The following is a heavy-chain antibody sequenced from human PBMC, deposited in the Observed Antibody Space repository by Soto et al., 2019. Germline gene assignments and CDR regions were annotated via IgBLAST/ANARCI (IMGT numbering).Heavy chain of an antibody. CDR1: GYTFTSYG. D-gene: IGHD3-10*01. CDR3: ASGWFGEFVYYFDY. J-gene: IGHJ4*02. CDR2: ISAYNGNT. V-gene: IGHV1-18*01. Sequence: QVQLVQSGAEVKKPGASVKVSCKASGYTFTSYGISWVRQAPGQGLEWMGWISAYNGNTNYAQKLQGRVTRTTDTSSSTAYMELRSLGSDDTAVYYCASGWFGEFVYYFDYWGQGTLVTVSS.